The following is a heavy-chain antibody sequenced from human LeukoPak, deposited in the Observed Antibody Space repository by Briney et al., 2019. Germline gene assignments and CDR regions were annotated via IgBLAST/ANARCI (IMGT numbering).Heavy chain of an antibody. D-gene: IGHD2-15*01. Sequence: GASVKVSCKASGYTFPSYFMHWVRQAPGQGLEWMGIINPTGGSTTYAQKFQGRVTMTRSTSISTAYMELSSLTSEDTAVYYCARVSLGYCSGGTCYFQDHWGQGTLVTVSS. CDR1: GYTFPSYF. V-gene: IGHV1-46*01. J-gene: IGHJ4*02. CDR3: ARVSLGYCSGGTCYFQDH. CDR2: INPTGGST.